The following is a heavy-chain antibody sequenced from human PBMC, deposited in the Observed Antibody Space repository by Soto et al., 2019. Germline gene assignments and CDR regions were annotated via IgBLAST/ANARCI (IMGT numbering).Heavy chain of an antibody. D-gene: IGHD3-9*01. CDR3: ARDSNDISAIDY. Sequence: SETMSLTYTVSGGSLSRGDYYWSWIRQPPGKGLEWIGYIYYSGSTYYNPSLKSRVTISVDTSKNQFSLKLSSVTAADTAVYYCARDSNDISAIDYWGQGTLVTVSS. J-gene: IGHJ4*02. CDR2: IYYSGST. CDR1: GGSLSRGDYY. V-gene: IGHV4-30-4*01.